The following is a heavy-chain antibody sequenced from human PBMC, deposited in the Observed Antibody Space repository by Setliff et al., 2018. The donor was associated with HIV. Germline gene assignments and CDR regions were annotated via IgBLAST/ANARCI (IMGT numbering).Heavy chain of an antibody. V-gene: IGHV1-2*02. CDR3: ARTLPQYTNLFDY. Sequence: AASVKVSCKASGYTFTNYYMHWARQAPGQGLEWMGWITNYAQKFQGRVTMTRDTSISTAYMELSRLRSDDTAVYYCARTLPQYTNLFDYWGQGTLVTVSS. CDR2: IT. J-gene: IGHJ4*02. D-gene: IGHD5-18*01. CDR1: GYTFTNYY.